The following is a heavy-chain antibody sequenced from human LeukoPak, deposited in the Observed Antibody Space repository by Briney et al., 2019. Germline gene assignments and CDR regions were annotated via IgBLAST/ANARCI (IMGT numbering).Heavy chain of an antibody. CDR1: GGSFSGYY. D-gene: IGHD2-2*01. J-gene: IGHJ4*02. Sequence: SETLSLTCAVYGGSFSGYYWSWIRQPPGKGLEWIGEINHSGSTNYNPSLKSRVTISVDTSKNQFSLKLSSVTAADTAVHYCARGREYCSSTSCPGPFDYWGQGTLVTVSS. V-gene: IGHV4-34*01. CDR3: ARGREYCSSTSCPGPFDY. CDR2: INHSGST.